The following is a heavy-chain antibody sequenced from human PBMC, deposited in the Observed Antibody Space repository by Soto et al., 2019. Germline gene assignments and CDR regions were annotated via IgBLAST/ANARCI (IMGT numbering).Heavy chain of an antibody. Sequence: SETLSLTCAVYGVSISNSSYYWGWIRRPPGKGLEWIGTIYYSGITYYNPSLKSRVTISVDTSKNQFSLKLTSVTAADTAVNYCARHGSNWGQGTLVTVSS. CDR1: GVSISNSSYY. V-gene: IGHV4-39*01. CDR2: IYYSGIT. J-gene: IGHJ4*02. CDR3: ARHGSN.